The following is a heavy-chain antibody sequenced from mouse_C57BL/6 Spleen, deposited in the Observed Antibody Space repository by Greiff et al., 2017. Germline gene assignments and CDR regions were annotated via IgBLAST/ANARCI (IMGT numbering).Heavy chain of an antibody. V-gene: IGHV1-26*01. D-gene: IGHD4-1*01. CDR1: GYTFTDYY. J-gene: IGHJ3*01. CDR2: INPNNGGT. CDR3: ARWDWDWFAY. Sequence: VQLQQSGPELVKPGASVKISCKASGYTFTDYYMNWVKQSHGKSLEWIGDINPNNGGTSYNQKFKGKATLTVDKSSSTAYMDLRSLTSEDSAVYYCARWDWDWFAYWGQGTLVTVSA.